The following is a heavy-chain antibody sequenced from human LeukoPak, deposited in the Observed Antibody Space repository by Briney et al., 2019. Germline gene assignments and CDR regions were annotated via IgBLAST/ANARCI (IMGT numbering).Heavy chain of an antibody. D-gene: IGHD1-1*01. CDR2: INPNSGGT. Sequence: ASVKVSCKASGYTFTGYYMHWVPQAPGQGREWMGCINPNSGGTNYAKKFKGRVTMTRDTSISTAYMELSRLRSDDTAVYYCAREGVDWNHSVYYFDYWGQGTLVTVSS. CDR1: GYTFTGYY. J-gene: IGHJ4*02. CDR3: AREGVDWNHSVYYFDY. V-gene: IGHV1-2*02.